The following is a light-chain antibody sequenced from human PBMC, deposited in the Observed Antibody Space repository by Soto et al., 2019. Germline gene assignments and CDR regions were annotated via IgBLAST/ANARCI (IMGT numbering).Light chain of an antibody. V-gene: IGLV1-51*01. Sequence: QSVSTQPPSVSAAPGEKVTISCSGSSSNIGDNYVSWYQQFPRTAPKLLIYDDNKRPSGIPDRFSGSKSGTSATLGITGLQTGDEAAYYCATWDSSLNVVLFGGGTKLTVL. CDR3: ATWDSSLNVVL. J-gene: IGLJ2*01. CDR1: SSNIGDNY. CDR2: DDN.